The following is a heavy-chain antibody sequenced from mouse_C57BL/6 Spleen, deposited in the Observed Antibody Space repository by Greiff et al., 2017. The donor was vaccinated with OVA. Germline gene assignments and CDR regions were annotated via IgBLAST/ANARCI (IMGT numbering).Heavy chain of an antibody. CDR3: ARPLYYCNYVNYAMDY. CDR1: GYAFSSSW. D-gene: IGHD2-1*01. Sequence: QVQLKQSGPELVKPGASVKISCKASGYAFSSSWMNWVKQRPGKGLEWIGRIYPGDGDTNYNGKFKGKATLTADKSSSTAYMQLSSLTSEDSAVYFCARPLYYCNYVNYAMDYWGQGTSVTVSS. J-gene: IGHJ4*01. CDR2: IYPGDGDT. V-gene: IGHV1-82*01.